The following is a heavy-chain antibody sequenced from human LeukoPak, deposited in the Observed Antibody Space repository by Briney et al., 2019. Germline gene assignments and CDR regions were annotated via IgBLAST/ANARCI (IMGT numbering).Heavy chain of an antibody. CDR2: IYPGDSDT. CDR1: GYSFTSYW. J-gene: IGHJ4*02. Sequence: GESLKISCKGSGYSFTSYWICWVRPMPGKGLEWMGIIYPGDSDTRYSPSFQGQVTISADKSISTAYLQWSSLKASDTAMYYCATQVDTAMVTALYFDYWGQGTLVTVSS. CDR3: ATQVDTAMVTALYFDY. D-gene: IGHD5-18*01. V-gene: IGHV5-51*01.